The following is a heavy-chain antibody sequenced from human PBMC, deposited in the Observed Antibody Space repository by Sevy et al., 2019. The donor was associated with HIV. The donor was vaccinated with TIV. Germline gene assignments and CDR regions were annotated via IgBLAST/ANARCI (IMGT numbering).Heavy chain of an antibody. CDR2: ISGSGGST. D-gene: IGHD4-17*01. CDR1: GFTFSSYA. Sequence: GGSLRLSCAASGFTFSSYAMSWVRQAPGKGLEWVSAISGSGGSTYYADSVKGRFTISRDNSKNTLYLQMNSLRAEDTAVYYCSGPADYGDYLDYWGQRTLVTVSS. CDR3: SGPADYGDYLDY. V-gene: IGHV3-23*01. J-gene: IGHJ4*02.